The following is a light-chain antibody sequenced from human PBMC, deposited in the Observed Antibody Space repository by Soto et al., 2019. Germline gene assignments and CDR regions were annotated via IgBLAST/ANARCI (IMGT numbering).Light chain of an antibody. J-gene: IGKJ1*01. V-gene: IGKV3-11*01. CDR1: PSISNS. CDR3: QQRSNWPWT. CDR2: DAS. Sequence: ETVLTQSPATLSLSPGERATLSCRASPSISNSLAWYQQKAGQAPRLLIYDASNRATGIPARFRGSGSGTDFTLTITSLEPEDFAVYYCQQRSNWPWTFGQGTKVEIK.